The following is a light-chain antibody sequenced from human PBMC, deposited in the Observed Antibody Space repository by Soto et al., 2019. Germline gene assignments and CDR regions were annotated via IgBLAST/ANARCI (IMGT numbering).Light chain of an antibody. CDR2: DAS. CDR1: QSISTNH. CDR3: QHCGSSPIT. V-gene: IGKV3-20*01. Sequence: EIVLTQSPGTLSLSPGERATLSCRASQSISTNHLVWYQQRPGQVPRLLIYDASRRATGIPDRFSGSGSGTDYTLTISSLEPEDFAVYYCQHCGSSPITFGQGTRLEIK. J-gene: IGKJ5*01.